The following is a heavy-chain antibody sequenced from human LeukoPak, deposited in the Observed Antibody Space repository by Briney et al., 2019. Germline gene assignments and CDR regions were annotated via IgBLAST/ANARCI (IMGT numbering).Heavy chain of an antibody. V-gene: IGHV1-2*02. D-gene: IGHD1-26*01. CDR3: ARGKWEVQYYFDY. CDR2: INPNSGGT. J-gene: IGHJ4*02. CDR1: GYTFTGYY. Sequence: ASVKVSCKASGYTFTGYYMHWVRQAPGQGLEWMGWINPNSGGTNYAQKFQGRVTMTRDTSISTAYMELSSLRSDDTAVYYCARGKWEVQYYFDYWGQGTLVTVSS.